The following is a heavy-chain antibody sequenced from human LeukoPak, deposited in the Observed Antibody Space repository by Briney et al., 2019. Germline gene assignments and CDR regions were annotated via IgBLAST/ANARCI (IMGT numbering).Heavy chain of an antibody. D-gene: IGHD3-16*01. CDR1: EFTFTTYW. Sequence: GGSLRLSCAASEFTFTTYWMSWVRQAPGKGLEWVANIKQDGSEQYYVDSVKGRFTISRDNAKNSLYLQMNSLRAEDTAVYYCARVRLGYYFYMDVWGKGTTVTVSS. CDR2: IKQDGSEQ. CDR3: ARVRLGYYFYMDV. V-gene: IGHV3-7*01. J-gene: IGHJ6*03.